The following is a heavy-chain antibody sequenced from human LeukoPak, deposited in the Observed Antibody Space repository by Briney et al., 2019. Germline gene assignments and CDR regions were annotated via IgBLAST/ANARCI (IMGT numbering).Heavy chain of an antibody. J-gene: IGHJ6*02. CDR3: ARDRIAAAGSHHYYYYYGMDV. D-gene: IGHD6-13*01. Sequence: GGSLRLSCAASGFTFSSYAMHWVRQAPGKGLEWVAVISYDGSNKYYADSVKGRFTISRDNSKNTLYLQMNSLSAEDTAVYYCARDRIAAAGSHHYYYYYGMDVWGQGTTVTVSS. CDR2: ISYDGSNK. V-gene: IGHV3-30*04. CDR1: GFTFSSYA.